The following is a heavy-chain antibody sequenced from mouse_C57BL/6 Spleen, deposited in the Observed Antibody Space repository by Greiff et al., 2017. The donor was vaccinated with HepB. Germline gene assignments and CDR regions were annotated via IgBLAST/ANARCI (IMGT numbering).Heavy chain of an antibody. CDR3: ARCDGYYLDY. Sequence: EVQWVESGGGLVKPGGSLKLSCAASGFTFSDYGMHWVRQAPEKGLEWVAYSSSGSSTIYYADTVKGRFTISRDNAKNTLCLQMTSLRSEDTAMYYCARCDGYYLDYWGQGTTLTVSS. CDR1: GFTFSDYG. CDR2: SSSGSSTI. D-gene: IGHD2-3*01. V-gene: IGHV5-17*01. J-gene: IGHJ2*01.